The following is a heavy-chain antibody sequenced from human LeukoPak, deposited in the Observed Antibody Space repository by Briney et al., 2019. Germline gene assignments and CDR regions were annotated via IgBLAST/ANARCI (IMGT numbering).Heavy chain of an antibody. CDR2: IKRKSDGGTT. D-gene: IGHD3-22*01. V-gene: IGHV3-15*01. CDR3: TTGPTYYYDSSGLKVDY. Sequence: GGSLRLSCAASGFTFSDDWMSWVRQAPGEGREGVGRIKRKSDGGTTDYAAPGKGRFTISRDEKKNRMYMKMNRQKTEDTAVYYCTTGPTYYYDSSGLKVDYWGQGTLVTVSS. CDR1: GFTFSDDW. J-gene: IGHJ4*02.